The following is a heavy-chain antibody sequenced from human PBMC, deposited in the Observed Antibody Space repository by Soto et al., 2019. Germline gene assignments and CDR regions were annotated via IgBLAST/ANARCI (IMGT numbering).Heavy chain of an antibody. D-gene: IGHD2-15*01. CDR3: AINLSVANY. CDR1: GGSFSGYY. Sequence: SETLSLTCAVYGGSFSGYYWSWIRQPPGKGLEWIGEINHSGSTNYNPSLKSRVTISVDTSKNQFSLKLSSVTAADTAVYYCAINLSVANYWGQGTLVTVSS. V-gene: IGHV4-34*01. J-gene: IGHJ4*02. CDR2: INHSGST.